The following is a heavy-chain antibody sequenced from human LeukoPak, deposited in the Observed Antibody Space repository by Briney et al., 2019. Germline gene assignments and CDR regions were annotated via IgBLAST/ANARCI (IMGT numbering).Heavy chain of an antibody. J-gene: IGHJ4*02. CDR2: ISGSGHRT. CDR1: GFTFSTYA. CDR3: AKLTTAAAGLFDY. D-gene: IGHD6-25*01. Sequence: GGSLRLSCAASGFTFSTYAMSWVRQAPGKGLEWASGISGSGHRTYYADSLKGRFTISRDNSKRTLYLQMNSLTAEDTAVYYCAKLTTAAAGLFDYWGQGTLVTVSS. V-gene: IGHV3-23*01.